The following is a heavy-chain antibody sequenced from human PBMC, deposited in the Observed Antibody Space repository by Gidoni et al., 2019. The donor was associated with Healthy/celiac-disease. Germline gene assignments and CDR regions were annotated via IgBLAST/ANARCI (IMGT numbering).Heavy chain of an antibody. Sequence: EVQLVESGGGLVQPGGFLRPSCAASCFPSRSFCISWVRQAPGKGLEGGANIKQVGSEKYYVDSVKGRFTISIDNAKNSLYLQMNSLRAEDTAVYYCARDGGGMVLTGYYIRYFDYWGQGTLVTVSS. CDR3: ARDGGGMVLTGYYIRYFDY. D-gene: IGHD3-9*01. V-gene: IGHV3-7*01. CDR1: CFPSRSFC. CDR2: IKQVGSEK. J-gene: IGHJ4*02.